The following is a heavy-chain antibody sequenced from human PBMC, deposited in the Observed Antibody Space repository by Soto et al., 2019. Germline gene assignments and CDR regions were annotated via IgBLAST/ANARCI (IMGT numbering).Heavy chain of an antibody. V-gene: IGHV3-23*01. CDR2: ISASGIYT. CDR1: GFIFDYYA. Sequence: PGGSLRLSCAASGFIFDYYAMSWVRPAPGKGLEWVSTISASGIYTYYTDSVKGRFTISRDNSKNTLFLQMDRLTAEDTAVFYCAKVAPTRADVGSSSYYGLDVWGQGTTVTVSS. J-gene: IGHJ6*02. CDR3: AKVAPTRADVGSSSYYGLDV. D-gene: IGHD6-6*01.